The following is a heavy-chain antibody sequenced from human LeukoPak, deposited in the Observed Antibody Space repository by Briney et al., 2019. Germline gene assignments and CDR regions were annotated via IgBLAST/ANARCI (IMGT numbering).Heavy chain of an antibody. D-gene: IGHD1-26*01. V-gene: IGHV3-64*01. CDR2: ISGDGSST. CDR1: EFTFSIHP. Sequence: PGGSLRLSCASSEFTFSIHPMHWVRQAPGKGLESVSAISGDGSSTYYANSVKGRFTISRDNSKNTLYLQMGSLRAEDMAVYYCARDRGYRYSGSYYGVDYWGQGTLVTVSS. CDR3: ARDRGYRYSGSYYGVDY. J-gene: IGHJ4*02.